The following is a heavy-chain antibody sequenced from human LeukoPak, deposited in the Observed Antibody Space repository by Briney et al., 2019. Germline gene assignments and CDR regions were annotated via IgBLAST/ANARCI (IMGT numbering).Heavy chain of an antibody. CDR2: INWNGGST. CDR3: ARGRYFGYDWEGAFDI. CDR1: GFTFDDFG. V-gene: IGHV3-20*04. D-gene: IGHD5-12*01. J-gene: IGHJ3*02. Sequence: PGGSLRLSCAASGFTFDDFGMNWVRQAPGKGLEWVSGINWNGGSTSFADSVKGRFTISRDNAKNSLYLQMNSLRAEDTALYYCARGRYFGYDWEGAFDIWGQGTMVTVSS.